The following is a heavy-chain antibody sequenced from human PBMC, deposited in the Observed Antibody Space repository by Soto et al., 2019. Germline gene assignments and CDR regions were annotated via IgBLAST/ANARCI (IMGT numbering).Heavy chain of an antibody. CDR3: ARASTMVRGVNNWFDP. CDR1: GGSFSGYY. J-gene: IGHJ5*02. Sequence: SETLSLTCAVYGGSFSGYYWSWIRQPPGKGLEWIGEINHSGSTNYNPSLKSRVTISVDTSKYQFSLKLSSVTAADTAVYYCARASTMVRGVNNWFDPWGQGTLVTVSS. CDR2: INHSGST. V-gene: IGHV4-34*01. D-gene: IGHD3-10*01.